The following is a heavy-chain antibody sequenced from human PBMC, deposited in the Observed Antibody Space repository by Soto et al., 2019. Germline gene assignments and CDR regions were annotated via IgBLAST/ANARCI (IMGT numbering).Heavy chain of an antibody. CDR3: AKYRNTEYVGAFEF. J-gene: IGHJ3*01. CDR2: ILGSGHST. CDR1: GFTFSNAW. V-gene: IGHV3-23*01. Sequence: GSVRLSCGASGFTFSNAWMSWVRQAPGKGLEWVSGILGSGHSTFYADSVKVRFIVSRDNSKNTLSLQMNSLRAEDTAVYYDAKYRNTEYVGAFEFWGQGTMVTVSS. D-gene: IGHD3-10*02.